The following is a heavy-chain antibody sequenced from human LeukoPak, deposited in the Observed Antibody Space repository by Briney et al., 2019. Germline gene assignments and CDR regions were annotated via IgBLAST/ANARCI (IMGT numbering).Heavy chain of an antibody. Sequence: GASVKVSCKASGGTFSSYAISWVRQAPGQGLEWMGRIIPILGIANYAQKFQGRVTITADKSTSTAYMELSSLRSEDTAVYYCARPPTYYYGMDVWGQGTTVTVSS. CDR3: ARPPTYYYGMDV. J-gene: IGHJ6*02. CDR1: GGTFSSYA. V-gene: IGHV1-69*04. CDR2: IIPILGIA.